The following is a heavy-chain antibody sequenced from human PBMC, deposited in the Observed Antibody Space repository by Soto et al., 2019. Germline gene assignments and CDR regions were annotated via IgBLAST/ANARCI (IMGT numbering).Heavy chain of an antibody. CDR1: GGFLSESY. V-gene: IGHV4-34*01. CDR2: INHVGGT. D-gene: IGHD3-16*01. Sequence: PSETLSLTCAVYGGFLSESYWTWIRQPPGKGLEWIGEINHVGGTNYNPSLKSRVTMSVDTSQNQFSLRLISVTAADTAMYFCVRIRYQLPSSVLWLDPWGQGTPLTASS. CDR3: VRIRYQLPSSVLWLDP. J-gene: IGHJ5*02.